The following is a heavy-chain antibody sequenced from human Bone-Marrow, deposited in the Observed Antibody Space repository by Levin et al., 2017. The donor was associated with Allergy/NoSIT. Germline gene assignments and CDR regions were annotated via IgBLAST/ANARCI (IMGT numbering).Heavy chain of an antibody. CDR1: GFTFSSYA. CDR3: AKASATVTVWYFDR. V-gene: IGHV3-23*01. Sequence: GESLKISCAASGFTFSSYAMSWVRQAPGKGLEWVSAISGSGGSTYYADSVKGRFTISRDNSKNTLYLQMNSLRAEDTAVYYCAKASATVTVWYFDRWGRGTLVTVSS. J-gene: IGHJ2*01. D-gene: IGHD4-17*01. CDR2: ISGSGGST.